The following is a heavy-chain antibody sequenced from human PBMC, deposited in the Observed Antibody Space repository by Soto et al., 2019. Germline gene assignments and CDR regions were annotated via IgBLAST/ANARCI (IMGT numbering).Heavy chain of an antibody. CDR3: ARGKQLARRPSFREWFDP. CDR1: GFTFSSYD. J-gene: IGHJ5*02. V-gene: IGHV3-13*01. Sequence: EVQLVESGGGLVQPGGSLRLSCAASGFTFSSYDMHWVRQATGKGLEWVSAIGTAGDTYYPGSVKGRFTISRENAKNSLYLQMNSLRAGDTAVYYCARGKQLARRPSFREWFDPWGQGTLVTVSS. D-gene: IGHD6-6*01. CDR2: IGTAGDT.